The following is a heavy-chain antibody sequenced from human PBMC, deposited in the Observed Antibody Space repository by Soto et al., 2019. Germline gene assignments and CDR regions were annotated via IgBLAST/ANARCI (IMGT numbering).Heavy chain of an antibody. V-gene: IGHV1-24*01. CDR1: GHTLTEFS. D-gene: IGHD1-26*01. CDR3: ARGPNIGTYSVSYFDS. CDR2: FDPEGGEA. Sequence: ASVKVSCKISGHTLTEFSIHWVRQAPGKGLEWMGGFDPEGGEAIYAQKWHGRVTVTEDTVTDTAYMELSSLTSEDTAVFYCARGPNIGTYSVSYFDSWGQGTRVTVSS. J-gene: IGHJ4*02.